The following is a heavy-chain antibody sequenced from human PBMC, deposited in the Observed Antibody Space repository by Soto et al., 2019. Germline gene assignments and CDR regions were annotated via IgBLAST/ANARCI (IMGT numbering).Heavy chain of an antibody. D-gene: IGHD3-10*01. J-gene: IGHJ5*02. V-gene: IGHV4-39*01. CDR2: IYYSGNT. CDR1: GGSISSRSYY. CDR3: ARLDYNYGSVNWFDP. Sequence: QLQLQESGPGLVKPSETLSLTCTVSGGSISSRSYYWGWIRQPPGKGLEGIGSIYYSGNTYYNPSLKSRVTISVDTSKNQFSLKLSSVTAADTAVYYCARLDYNYGSVNWFDPWGQGTLVTVSS.